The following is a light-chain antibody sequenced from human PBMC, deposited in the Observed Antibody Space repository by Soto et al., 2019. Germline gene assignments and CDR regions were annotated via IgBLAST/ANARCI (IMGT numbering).Light chain of an antibody. J-gene: IGKJ1*01. V-gene: IGKV1-5*03. Sequence: DIQMTQSPSTLSASVGDRVTITCRASQTISSYLVWYQQKPGKAPKVLIYRASGLESGVPSRFSGSGSGTEFTLTISSLQPDDFATYYCQQYSTYPWAFGQGTKVEI. CDR2: RAS. CDR1: QTISSY. CDR3: QQYSTYPWA.